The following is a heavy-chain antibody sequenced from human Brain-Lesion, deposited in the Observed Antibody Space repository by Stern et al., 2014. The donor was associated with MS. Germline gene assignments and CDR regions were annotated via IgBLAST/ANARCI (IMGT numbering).Heavy chain of an antibody. V-gene: IGHV4-4*02. J-gene: IGHJ4*02. CDR3: ARFPASRPHVFDS. CDR1: GGSISSSNW. Sequence: QVQLGQSGPGLVKPSGTLSLTCAVSGGSISSSNWWSWVRQSPGKGLEWIGESDHSGSTIYNPSLKSRVTVSVDKPKNRFSLHLSFVTAADTAVYFCARFPASRPHVFDSWGQGTLVTVSS. D-gene: IGHD6-13*01. CDR2: SDHSGST.